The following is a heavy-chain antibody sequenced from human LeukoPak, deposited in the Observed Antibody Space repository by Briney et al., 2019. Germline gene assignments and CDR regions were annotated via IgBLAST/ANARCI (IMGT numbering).Heavy chain of an antibody. V-gene: IGHV3-30*02. CDR1: GFTFRSYG. D-gene: IGHD3-22*01. CDR3: SKGLYDSSGYYPTPDY. Sequence: GGSLRLSCAASGFTFRSYGMHWVRQAPGKGLEWVAFIRYDGSNKYYADSVKGRFTISRDNSKNTLYPQMNSLRAEDTAVYYCSKGLYDSSGYYPTPDYWGQGTLVTVSS. CDR2: IRYDGSNK. J-gene: IGHJ4*02.